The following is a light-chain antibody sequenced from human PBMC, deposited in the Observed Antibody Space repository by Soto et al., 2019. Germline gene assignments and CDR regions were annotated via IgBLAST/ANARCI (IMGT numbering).Light chain of an antibody. Sequence: QSALTQPPSASGSPGQSVTISCTGTSSDAGGYNYVSWYQQHPGKAPKLMIYEVSKRPSGVPDRFSGSKSGNTASLTVSGLQAEGEADYYCSSYAGSNNLVFGGGTKLTVL. J-gene: IGLJ2*01. CDR3: SSYAGSNNLV. CDR1: SSDAGGYNY. V-gene: IGLV2-8*01. CDR2: EVS.